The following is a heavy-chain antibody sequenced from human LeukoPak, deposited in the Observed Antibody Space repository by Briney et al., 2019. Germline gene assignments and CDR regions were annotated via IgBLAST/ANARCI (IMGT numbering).Heavy chain of an antibody. J-gene: IGHJ5*02. CDR1: GFSFSEYA. CDR2: LSGSGGDT. CDR3: AKGGFYCTSTSCYAANWFDP. V-gene: IGHV3-23*01. D-gene: IGHD2-2*01. Sequence: PGGSLRLSCEASGFSFSEYAMSWVRQAPGKGLEWGSSLSGSGGDTFYADSVKGRFTISRDNSKNTVDLQMNSLRAEDTAVYHGAKGGFYCTSTSCYAANWFDPWGQGTLVTVSS.